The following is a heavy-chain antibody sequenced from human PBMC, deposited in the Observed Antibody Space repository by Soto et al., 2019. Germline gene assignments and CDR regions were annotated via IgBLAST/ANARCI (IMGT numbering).Heavy chain of an antibody. V-gene: IGHV4-59*08. CDR2: IYYSGST. D-gene: IGHD1-1*01. Sequence: PSETLSLTCAVSGGSLNSRYWWGLIRQPPGKGLEWIGYIYYSGSTNYNPSLKSRVTISVDTSKNQFSLKLSSVTAADTAVYYCARRYGYSFDYWGQGTLVTVSS. CDR1: GGSLNSRYW. CDR3: ARRYGYSFDY. J-gene: IGHJ4*02.